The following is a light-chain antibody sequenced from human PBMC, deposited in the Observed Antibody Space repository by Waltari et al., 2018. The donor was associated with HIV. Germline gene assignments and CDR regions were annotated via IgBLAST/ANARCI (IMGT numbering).Light chain of an antibody. V-gene: IGLV2-8*01. J-gene: IGLJ2*01. CDR2: EVN. CDR1: SSDVGAYTY. Sequence: QSAPPQPPSASGSRGQSVTISCTGTSSDVGAYTYVSWYQQYPGMAPKLISYEVNKRPSGVPDRFSGSKSGNTASLTVSGLQAEDEADFYCSSYAGSAVVFGGGTKLTVL. CDR3: SSYAGSAVV.